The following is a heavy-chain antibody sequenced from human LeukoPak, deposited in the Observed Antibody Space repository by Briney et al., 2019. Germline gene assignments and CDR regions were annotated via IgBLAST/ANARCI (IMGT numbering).Heavy chain of an antibody. D-gene: IGHD3-3*01. CDR1: GYSISSGYY. CDR3: ARDGNGYYFDY. V-gene: IGHV4-38-2*02. CDR2: IYDTGST. J-gene: IGHJ4*02. Sequence: SETLSLTCAVSGYSISSGYYWGWIRQPPGKGLEWIGSIYDTGSTYYNPSLKSRVTISVDMSKNQLSLKLSSVTAADTAVYYCARDGNGYYFDYWGQGILVTVSS.